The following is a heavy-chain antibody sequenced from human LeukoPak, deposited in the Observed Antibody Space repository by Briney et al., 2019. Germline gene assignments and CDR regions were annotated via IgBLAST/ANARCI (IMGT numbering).Heavy chain of an antibody. D-gene: IGHD6-13*01. CDR1: GFTFGSYA. CDR3: ARIAAAGIWGASDY. V-gene: IGHV3-21*01. J-gene: IGHJ4*02. Sequence: GGSLRLSCAASGFTFGSYAMNWVRQAPGKGLEWVSSISSSSTYIHYADSVKGRFTISRNNAKSSLYLQMNSLRAEDTAVYYCARIAAAGIWGASDYWGQGTLVTVSS. CDR2: ISSSSTYI.